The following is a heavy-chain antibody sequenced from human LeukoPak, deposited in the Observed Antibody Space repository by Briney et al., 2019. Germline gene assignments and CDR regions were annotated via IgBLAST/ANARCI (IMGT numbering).Heavy chain of an antibody. Sequence: PSEALAVTCTGSCGFISSSSYYLGWIRQPPGNGLEWIGSIFYSWNTYYNASLKSRVTISVDTSKNQSSLRLSSVTAAHTAVYYCARHGSIVAASFQRWGQGTLVNVSS. J-gene: IGHJ1*01. CDR1: CGFISSSSYY. D-gene: IGHD1-26*01. CDR3: ARHGSIVAASFQR. V-gene: IGHV4-39*01. CDR2: IFYSWNT.